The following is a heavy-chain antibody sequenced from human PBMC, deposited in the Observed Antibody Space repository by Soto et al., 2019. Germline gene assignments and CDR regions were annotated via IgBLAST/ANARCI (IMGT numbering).Heavy chain of an antibody. D-gene: IGHD1-26*01. J-gene: IGHJ4*02. CDR2: IGPAGDS. V-gene: IGHV3-13*01. Sequence: DVHLVESGGGLVQPGGSLRLSCAVSGFTFSSNHLHWVRQGRGEGLEWVSGIGPAGDSYYSGSVKGRFIISRENAKNSCYLQMNNLRAEDTAVYFCARLNVGVGSNSFDYWGQGTLVTVSS. CDR1: GFTFSSNH. CDR3: ARLNVGVGSNSFDY.